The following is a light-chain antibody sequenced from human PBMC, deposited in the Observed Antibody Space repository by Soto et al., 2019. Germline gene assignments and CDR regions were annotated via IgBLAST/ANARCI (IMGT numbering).Light chain of an antibody. J-gene: IGLJ2*01. V-gene: IGLV2-8*01. CDR3: SSYVCRSNSVV. CDR2: EVN. CDR1: TSDVGACDC. Sequence: QSVLTQPPSASGSPGQSVTISCTGTTSDVGACDCVSWYQQHPGKAPKLMIHEVNKRPSGVPDRFSGSKSGDTASLTVSGLQAEDEADYYCSSYVCRSNSVVFGGGTKVTVL.